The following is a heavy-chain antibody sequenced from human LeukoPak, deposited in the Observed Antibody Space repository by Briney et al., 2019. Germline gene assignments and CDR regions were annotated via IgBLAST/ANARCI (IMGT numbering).Heavy chain of an antibody. CDR3: ARRTCSGGSCGWLDP. J-gene: IGHJ5*02. CDR2: IDPSDCYT. V-gene: IGHV5-10-1*01. D-gene: IGHD2-15*01. Sequence: GESLKISCQASGYNFTTYWITWVRQMPGRGLEGMGRIDPSDCYTTYNPSFQGHVTISTDKSISTAYLQWSSLKASDTAVYYCARRTCSGGSCGWLDPWGQGTLVTVSS. CDR1: GYNFTTYW.